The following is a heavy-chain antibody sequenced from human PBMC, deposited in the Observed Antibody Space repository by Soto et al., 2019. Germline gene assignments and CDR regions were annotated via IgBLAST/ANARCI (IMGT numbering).Heavy chain of an antibody. D-gene: IGHD1-7*01. CDR2: IIPIFGTA. CDR3: AREGPCMDYRNYRWFDP. J-gene: IGHJ5*02. V-gene: IGHV1-69*13. Sequence: SVKVCGKASGGTLSSYAISWVRQAPGQGLEWMGGIIPIFGTANYAQKFQGRVTITADEYTRTAYMELSSLRSGDTALYYCAREGPCMDYRNYRWFDPWVHGTLVTGSS. CDR1: GGTLSSYA.